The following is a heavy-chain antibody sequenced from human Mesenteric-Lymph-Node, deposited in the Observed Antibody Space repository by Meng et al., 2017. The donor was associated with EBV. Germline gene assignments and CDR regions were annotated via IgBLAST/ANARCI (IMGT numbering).Heavy chain of an antibody. Sequence: HVQLHTWGAVLLKPSETLSLTFAVYGGSFSGYYWSWIRQPPGKGLEWIGEINHSGSTNYNPSLKSRVTISVDTSKNQFSLKLSSVTAADTAVYYCARGMATIIWGQGTLATVSS. CDR1: GGSFSGYY. V-gene: IGHV4-34*01. D-gene: IGHD5-24*01. J-gene: IGHJ4*02. CDR3: ARGMATII. CDR2: INHSGST.